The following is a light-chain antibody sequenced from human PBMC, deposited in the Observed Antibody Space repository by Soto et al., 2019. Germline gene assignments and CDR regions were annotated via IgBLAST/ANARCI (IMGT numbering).Light chain of an antibody. CDR1: QNINTY. V-gene: IGKV1-33*01. Sequence: DIQMTQSPSSLSASVGDRFTMTCQASQNINTYLNWYQQRPGQAPKLLIYDASILEPGVPSRFSGSGAGTEYTFTIDSLQPEDIATYYCQQYDDPALTFGGGTKVE. CDR2: DAS. J-gene: IGKJ4*01. CDR3: QQYDDPALT.